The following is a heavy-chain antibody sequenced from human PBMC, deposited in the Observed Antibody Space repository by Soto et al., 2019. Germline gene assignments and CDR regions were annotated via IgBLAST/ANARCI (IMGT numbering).Heavy chain of an antibody. D-gene: IGHD4-17*01. CDR3: AHSPDYGDSADV. J-gene: IGHJ6*02. Sequence: QITLKESGPTLVKPTQTLTLTCTFSGFSLSTSGVGVGWIRQPPGKALEWLALIYCDDDKRYSPSLKSRLTITKDTSKNQVVLTMTNIDPVDTATYYCAHSPDYGDSADVWGQGTTVTVSS. CDR1: GFSLSTSGVG. V-gene: IGHV2-5*02. CDR2: IYCDDDK.